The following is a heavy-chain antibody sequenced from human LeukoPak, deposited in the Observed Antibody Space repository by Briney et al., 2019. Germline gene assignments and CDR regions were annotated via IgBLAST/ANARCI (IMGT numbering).Heavy chain of an antibody. Sequence: SETLSLTCAVYGGSFSGYYWSWIRQPPGKGLEWLGNIYHSGSTNYSPSLKSRVTISVDTSKNQFSLKLSSVTAADTAVYYCARSYSGIPYYFDYWGQGTLVTVSS. CDR3: ARSYSGIPYYFDY. J-gene: IGHJ4*02. CDR2: IYHSGST. CDR1: GGSFSGYY. V-gene: IGHV4-59*01. D-gene: IGHD1-26*01.